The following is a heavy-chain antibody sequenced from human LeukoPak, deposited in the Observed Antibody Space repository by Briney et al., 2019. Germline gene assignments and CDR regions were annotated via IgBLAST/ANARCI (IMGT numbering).Heavy chain of an antibody. Sequence: ASVKVSCKASGGTFSSYAISWVRQAPGQGLEWMGGIVPIFGTANYAQKFQGRVTITADESTSTAYMELSSLRPEDTAVYYCARDQPLGYCSSTSCYTGDGSWGQGTLVTVSS. CDR1: GGTFSSYA. D-gene: IGHD2-2*02. V-gene: IGHV1-69*13. J-gene: IGHJ4*02. CDR3: ARDQPLGYCSSTSCYTGDGS. CDR2: IVPIFGTA.